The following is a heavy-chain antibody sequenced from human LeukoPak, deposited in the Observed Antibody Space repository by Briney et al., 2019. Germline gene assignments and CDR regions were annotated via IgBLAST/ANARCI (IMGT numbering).Heavy chain of an antibody. CDR1: GFIFSSFW. CDR2: IKTDGSES. J-gene: IGHJ4*02. D-gene: IGHD2-21*01. Sequence: PGGSLRLSCEASGFIFSSFWMHWVRQAPGKGLVWVSRIKTDGSESSYADSAKGRFTISRDNAKNTLYLQMGSLRDDDTAVYFCARDVGPYGGSPGGDWGLGTLVTVSS. CDR3: ARDVGPYGGSPGGD. V-gene: IGHV3-74*01.